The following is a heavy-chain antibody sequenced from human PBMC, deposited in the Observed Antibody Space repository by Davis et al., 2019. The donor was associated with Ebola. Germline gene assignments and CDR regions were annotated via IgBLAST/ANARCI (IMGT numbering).Heavy chain of an antibody. V-gene: IGHV3-74*01. CDR1: GFIFSAYF. J-gene: IGHJ3*01. CDR3: LCMGTMPPV. CDR2: IESDGSAT. D-gene: IGHD2-2*01. Sequence: GESLKISCGASGFIFSAYFMHWVRQAPAKGLLWVSRIESDGSATNYAHSVQGRFIISRDNARDTLYLQMNSLRAEDTAVYYCLCMGTMPPVWGQGTMVTVSS.